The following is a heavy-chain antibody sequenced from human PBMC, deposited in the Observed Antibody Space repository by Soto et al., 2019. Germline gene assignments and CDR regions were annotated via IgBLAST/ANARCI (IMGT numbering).Heavy chain of an antibody. CDR2: ISGSGGST. J-gene: IGHJ4*02. Sequence: PGGSLRLSCVASGFTFSNYAMRWVRQAPGKGLEWVSGISGSGGSTYYADSVKGRFTISRDNSKNTLYLQMHSLRAEDTAVYYCAKGNCGGDCSTDYWGQGTLVTV. D-gene: IGHD2-21*02. V-gene: IGHV3-23*01. CDR1: GFTFSNYA. CDR3: AKGNCGGDCSTDY.